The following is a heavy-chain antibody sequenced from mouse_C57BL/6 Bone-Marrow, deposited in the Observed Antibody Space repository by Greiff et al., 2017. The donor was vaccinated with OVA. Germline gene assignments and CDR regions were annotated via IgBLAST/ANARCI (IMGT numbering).Heavy chain of an antibody. D-gene: IGHD1-1*01. Sequence: EVMLVESGGDLVKPGGSLKLSCAASGFTFSSYGMSWVRQTPDKRLEWVATISSGGSYTYYPDSVKGRFTISSDNAKNTLYLQMSSLKSEDTAMYYCARHGDYGSFFDYWGQGTTLTVSS. J-gene: IGHJ2*01. V-gene: IGHV5-6*02. CDR2: ISSGGSYT. CDR1: GFTFSSYG. CDR3: ARHGDYGSFFDY.